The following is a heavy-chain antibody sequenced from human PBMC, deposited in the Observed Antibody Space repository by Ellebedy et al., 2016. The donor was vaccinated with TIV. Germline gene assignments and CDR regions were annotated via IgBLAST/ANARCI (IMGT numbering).Heavy chain of an antibody. J-gene: IGHJ4*02. CDR1: GGSISSSSYY. CDR2: IHYGGTT. D-gene: IGHD4/OR15-4a*01. Sequence: SETLSLTCTVSGGSISSSSYYWVWFRQSPGKGLEWIGSIHYGGTTYYNPSLKSRITISVDTSKNQFSLKLSSVTAADTAIYYCARGGASYSDYWGQGTLVTVSS. V-gene: IGHV4-39*07. CDR3: ARGGASYSDY.